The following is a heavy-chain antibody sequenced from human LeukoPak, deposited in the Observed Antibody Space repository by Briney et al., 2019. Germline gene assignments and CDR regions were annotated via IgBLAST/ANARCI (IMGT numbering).Heavy chain of an antibody. D-gene: IGHD6-13*01. Sequence: PSETLSLTCTVSGGSISSYYWSWIRQPPGKGLEWIGYIYYSGSTNYNPSLKSRVTISVDTSKNQFSLKLSSVTAADTAVYYCARDRGFTAAAGYYYYGMDVWGQGTTGTVS. J-gene: IGHJ6*02. CDR3: ARDRGFTAAAGYYYYGMDV. CDR2: IYYSGST. V-gene: IGHV4-59*01. CDR1: GGSISSYY.